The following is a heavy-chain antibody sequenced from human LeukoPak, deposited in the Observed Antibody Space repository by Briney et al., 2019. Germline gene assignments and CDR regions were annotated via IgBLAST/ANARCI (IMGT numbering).Heavy chain of an antibody. D-gene: IGHD1-1*01. J-gene: IGHJ3*02. CDR3: AKGSKNGNAFDVFDI. CDR1: GFTFDDYA. CDR2: ISWNSGSI. Sequence: PGGSLRLSCAASGFTFDDYAMHWVRQAPGKGLEWVSGISWNSGSIGYADSVKGRFTISRDNAKNSLYLQMNSLRAEDTALYYFAKGSKNGNAFDVFDIWGKGKRVTV. V-gene: IGHV3-9*01.